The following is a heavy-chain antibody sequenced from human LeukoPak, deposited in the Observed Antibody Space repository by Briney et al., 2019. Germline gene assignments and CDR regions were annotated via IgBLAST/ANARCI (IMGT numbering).Heavy chain of an antibody. CDR1: GFTVSSNS. Sequence: GGSLRLSCAASGFTVSSNSMSWVRQAPGKGLEWVANIKEDGSDTYFVDSVRGRFTISRDNAKNLLFLHMNSLRGEDTAVYYCARDQWRLFDYWSQGTLVTVSS. D-gene: IGHD2-21*02. J-gene: IGHJ4*02. CDR3: ARDQWRLFDY. CDR2: IKEDGSDT. V-gene: IGHV3-7*04.